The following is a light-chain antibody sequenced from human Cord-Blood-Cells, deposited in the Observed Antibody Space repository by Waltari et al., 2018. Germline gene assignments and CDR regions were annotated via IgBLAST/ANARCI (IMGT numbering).Light chain of an antibody. V-gene: IGKV3-11*01. J-gene: IGKJ5*01. Sequence: EIVLTQSPATLSSSPGERATLPSSASQSVSSYLAWYQQKPGQAPTLLIYDASNSATSIPARFSGSGSATDFTLTISSLEPEDFAVYYCQQRSNWPITFAQGTRLEIK. CDR3: QQRSNWPIT. CDR1: QSVSSY. CDR2: DAS.